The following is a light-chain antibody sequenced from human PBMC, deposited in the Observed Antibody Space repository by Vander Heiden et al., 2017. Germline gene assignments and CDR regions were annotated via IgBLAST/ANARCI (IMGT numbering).Light chain of an antibody. CDR2: GNS. J-gene: IGLJ2*01. CDR3: QSYDSSLSGFHVV. Sequence: QSVLTPPPSVSGAPGQRVTISCTGSSSNIGAGYDVHWYQQLPGTAPKLLSYGNSNRPSGVPDRFSGSKSGTSASLAITGLQAEDEADYYCQSYDSSLSGFHVVFGGGTKLTVL. V-gene: IGLV1-40*01. CDR1: SSNIGAGYD.